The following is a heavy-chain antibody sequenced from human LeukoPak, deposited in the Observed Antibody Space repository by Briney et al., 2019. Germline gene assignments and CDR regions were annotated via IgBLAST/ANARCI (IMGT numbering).Heavy chain of an antibody. CDR1: GYTFTNYW. CDR2: IYPGDSDT. CDR3: ARGDSPGGYNWFDP. V-gene: IGHV5-51*01. D-gene: IGHD2-21*01. J-gene: IGHJ5*02. Sequence: GESLNISCKGSGYTFTNYWIGWVRQMPGKGLEWMGIIYPGDSDTRYSPSFEGQVTISADKSISTAYLQWGSLKTSDTAIYYCARGDSPGGYNWFDPWGQGTLVSVSS.